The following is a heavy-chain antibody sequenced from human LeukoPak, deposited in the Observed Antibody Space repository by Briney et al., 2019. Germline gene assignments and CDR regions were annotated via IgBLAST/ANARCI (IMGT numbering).Heavy chain of an antibody. Sequence: TGGPLRLSCSASGFTFNTYKIHWVRQAPGKGLEYVSAISSSGGSTYYADSVKGRFTISRDNSENTLYLQMSSLRVEDTAVYYCVKDFGAYDAFDYWGQGTLVTVSS. CDR3: VKDFGAYDAFDY. CDR1: GFTFNTYK. CDR2: ISSSGGST. D-gene: IGHD5-12*01. J-gene: IGHJ4*02. V-gene: IGHV3-64D*09.